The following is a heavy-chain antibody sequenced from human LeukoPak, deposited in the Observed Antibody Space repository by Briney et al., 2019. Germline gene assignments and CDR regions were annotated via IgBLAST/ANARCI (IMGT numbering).Heavy chain of an antibody. CDR2: IHASGPT. J-gene: IGHJ4*02. V-gene: IGHV4-4*09. D-gene: IGHD6-6*01. CDR3: ARHDAGIAARPFDN. CDR1: GGSISTYY. Sequence: SETLSLTCTVSGGSISTYYWSWIRRPPGKGLEWIAYIHASGPTNYTPSLKSRITISVGTSKNQFSLKLSSVTAADTAVYYCARHDAGIAARPFDNWGQGTLVTVSS.